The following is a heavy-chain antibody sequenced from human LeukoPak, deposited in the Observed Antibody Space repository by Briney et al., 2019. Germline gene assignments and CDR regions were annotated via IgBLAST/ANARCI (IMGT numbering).Heavy chain of an antibody. CDR1: GGSFSGYY. D-gene: IGHD3-3*01. V-gene: IGHV4-34*01. J-gene: IGHJ3*02. CDR3: ARQVSSGPDAFDI. Sequence: SETLSLTCAVYGGSFSGYYWSWIRQPPGKGREWIGEINHSGSTYYNPSLKSRVTISVDTSKNQFSLKLSSVTAADTAVYYCARQVSSGPDAFDIWGQGTMVTVSS. CDR2: INHSGST.